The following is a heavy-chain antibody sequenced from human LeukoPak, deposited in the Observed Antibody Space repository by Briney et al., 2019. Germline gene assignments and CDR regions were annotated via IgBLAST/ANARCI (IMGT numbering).Heavy chain of an antibody. J-gene: IGHJ4*02. V-gene: IGHV3-23*01. Sequence: GSLRLSCAASGFTFSSYAMNWVRQTPGKGLEWVSGISASGGSTYYADSVRGRFILSRDNSKNTLYLQMSRLRAEDTAVYYCGKPTEATDYYGRDWGQGTLVTVSS. CDR2: ISASGGST. CDR1: GFTFSSYA. D-gene: IGHD4-17*01. CDR3: GKPTEATDYYGRD.